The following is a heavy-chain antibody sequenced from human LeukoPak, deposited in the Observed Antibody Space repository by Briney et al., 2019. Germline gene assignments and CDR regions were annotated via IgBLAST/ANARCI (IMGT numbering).Heavy chain of an antibody. J-gene: IGHJ3*02. D-gene: IGHD3-22*01. V-gene: IGHV4-34*01. Sequence: SETLSLTCAVYGGSFSGYYWSWIRQPPGKGLEWIGEINHSGSTNYNPSLKSRVTISVDTSKNQFSLKLSSVTAADTAVYYCAREGGYYLSDALDIWGQGTMVTVSS. CDR1: GGSFSGYY. CDR3: AREGGYYLSDALDI. CDR2: INHSGST.